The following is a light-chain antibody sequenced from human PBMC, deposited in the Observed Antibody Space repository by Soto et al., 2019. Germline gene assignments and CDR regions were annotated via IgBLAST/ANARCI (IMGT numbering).Light chain of an antibody. J-gene: IGLJ1*01. CDR2: NVN. CDR3: SSYRFGGSYV. Sequence: QSALTQPASVSGSPGQSITISCSGTSSDVGRHNAVSWYQQHPGKVPQLMIYNVNIRPSGISDRFSASKSGNMAALTISGLQAEDEADYYCSSYRFGGSYVFGTGTKLTVL. CDR1: SSDVGRHNA. V-gene: IGLV2-14*03.